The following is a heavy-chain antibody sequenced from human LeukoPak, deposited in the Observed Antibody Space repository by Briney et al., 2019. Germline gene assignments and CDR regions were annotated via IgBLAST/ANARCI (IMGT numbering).Heavy chain of an antibody. D-gene: IGHD2-2*01. CDR2: IWYDGSNK. Sequence: PGRSLRLSCAASGFTFKSFGMHWVRQAPGKGLEWVAAIWYDGSNKYYVDSVKGRFTISRDNSKSTLYLQMNSLRSEDSAVYYCAREGGRCDSTSCSVLYYGMDVWGKRTTVTVSS. V-gene: IGHV3-33*01. J-gene: IGHJ6*04. CDR1: GFTFKSFG. CDR3: AREGGRCDSTSCSVLYYGMDV.